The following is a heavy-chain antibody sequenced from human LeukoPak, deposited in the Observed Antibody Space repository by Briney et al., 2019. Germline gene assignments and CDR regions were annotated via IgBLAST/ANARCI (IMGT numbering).Heavy chain of an antibody. J-gene: IGHJ6*03. V-gene: IGHV1-46*01. CDR3: ARDKFYYGSGSYSGYYMDV. CDR1: GYTFTGYY. D-gene: IGHD3-10*01. Sequence: ASVKVSCKASGYTFTGYYMHWVRQAPGQGLEWMGIINPSVGTTTYAQKFQGRVSMTRDMSTNTVYMELGSLRSEDTAVYYCARDKFYYGSGSYSGYYMDVWGKGTTVAVSS. CDR2: INPSVGTT.